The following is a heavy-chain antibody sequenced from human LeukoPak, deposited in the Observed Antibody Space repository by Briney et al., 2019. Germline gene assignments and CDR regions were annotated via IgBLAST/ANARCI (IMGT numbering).Heavy chain of an antibody. V-gene: IGHV4-39*01. CDR1: GGSISSSRYY. CDR3: ARGSGTFYYDSSGYLNWLDS. Sequence: SETLSPTCTVSGGSISSSRYYWGRIRQPPGKGMEWIGTIYYSGSTYQNPSLRSRVTISVDTSRNQFSLKLNSVTAADTAVYYCARGSGTFYYDSSGYLNWLDSWGQGTLVTASS. CDR2: IYYSGST. D-gene: IGHD3-22*01. J-gene: IGHJ5*01.